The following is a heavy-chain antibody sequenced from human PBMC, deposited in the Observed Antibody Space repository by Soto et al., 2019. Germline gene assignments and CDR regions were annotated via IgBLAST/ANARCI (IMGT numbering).Heavy chain of an antibody. CDR1: VWSFPDYY. CDR3: ARDSKSARHEYYYYKDAMDV. Sequence: AAVQVSYKDSVWSFPDYYMHRVRQAPAHRLECRGCISGHKWKTNYPRQLQRRVTMTTDTSMSTAYMEVRRLRADDTAVYYCARDSKSARHEYYYYKDAMDVWGQGTTVNV. D-gene: IGHD6-6*01. V-gene: IGHV1-18*04. CDR2: ISGHKWKT. J-gene: IGHJ6*02.